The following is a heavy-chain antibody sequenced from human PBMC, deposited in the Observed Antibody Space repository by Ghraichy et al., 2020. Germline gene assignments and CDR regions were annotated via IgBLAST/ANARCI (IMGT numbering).Heavy chain of an antibody. J-gene: IGHJ4*02. CDR3: ATYGSSSYYTFDY. CDR2: IKYDGSEK. CDR1: GFPFSSHW. V-gene: IGHV3-7*01. Sequence: GESLNISCVASGFPFSSHWLSWVRQAPGKGLECVANIKYDGSEKNYMDSLRGRFTISRDNAKNSLYLQINSLGAGDTAVYYCATYGSSSYYTFDYWGQGTLVTVSS. D-gene: IGHD3-10*01.